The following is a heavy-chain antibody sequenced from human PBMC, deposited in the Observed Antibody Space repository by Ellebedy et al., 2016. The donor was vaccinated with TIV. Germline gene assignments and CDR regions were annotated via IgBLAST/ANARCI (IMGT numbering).Heavy chain of an antibody. D-gene: IGHD3-22*01. CDR2: ISAYNDNT. Sequence: AASVKVSCKASGYTFTRYGFSWVRQAPGQGLEWMGWISAYNDNTNYAQRLQGRVTMTTDTSTSTAYMELRSLRSDDTAVYYCARMVYYDSSGYLSDYWGQGTLVTVSS. V-gene: IGHV1-18*01. CDR3: ARMVYYDSSGYLSDY. CDR1: GYTFTRYG. J-gene: IGHJ4*02.